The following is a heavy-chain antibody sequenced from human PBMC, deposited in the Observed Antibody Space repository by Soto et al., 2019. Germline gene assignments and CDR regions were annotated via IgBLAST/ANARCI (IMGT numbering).Heavy chain of an antibody. CDR3: ARSIRRRRRFTVSAV. Sequence: TISGFAVSLPGKCVSWIRQSPGKALEWLALIERDDDDKYYSTSLKTRLTISKDTRKNQVVLTMANMEPADTATFYCARSIRRRRRFTVSAVRGNGTTVTGSS. CDR1: GFAVSLPGKC. V-gene: IGHV2-70*13. D-gene: IGHD1-20*01. J-gene: IGHJ6*01. CDR2: IERDDDDK.